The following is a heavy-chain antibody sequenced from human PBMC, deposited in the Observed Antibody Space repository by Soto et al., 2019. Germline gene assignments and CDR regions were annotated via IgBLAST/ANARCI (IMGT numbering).Heavy chain of an antibody. CDR1: GYTFTAYY. CDR3: AKNMDYFFGPGSGNGHGF. Sequence: QVQLVQSGAEVKEPGDSVRVSCEASGYTFTAYYIHWVRQAPGQGLEWMGWINPKFGDTAYAQDFQGRVSMTRDMSISTGYKELSRSTSDDTAIYYCAKNMDYFFGPGSGNGHGFWGQGTTVTVFS. CDR2: INPKFGDT. D-gene: IGHD6-25*01. J-gene: IGHJ6*02. V-gene: IGHV1-2*02.